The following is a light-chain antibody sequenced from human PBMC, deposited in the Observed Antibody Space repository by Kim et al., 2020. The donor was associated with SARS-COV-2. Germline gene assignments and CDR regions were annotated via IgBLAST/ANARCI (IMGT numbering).Light chain of an antibody. Sequence: QSALTQPASVSGSPGQTITISCTGTSSDVGGYNYVSWYQRHPGKAPKLMIYDVSNRPSGVSNRFSGSKSGNTASPTISGLQPEDEADYFCSSYTSSITLVFGGGTQLTVL. CDR1: SSDVGGYNY. CDR2: DVS. V-gene: IGLV2-14*03. CDR3: SSYTSSITLV. J-gene: IGLJ2*01.